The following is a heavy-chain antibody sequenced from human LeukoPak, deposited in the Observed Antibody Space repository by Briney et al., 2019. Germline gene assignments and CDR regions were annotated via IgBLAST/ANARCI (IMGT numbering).Heavy chain of an antibody. D-gene: IGHD6-13*01. Sequence: SETLSLTCTVSGGSISSYYWSWIRQPPGKGLEWIGYIYYSGSTNYNPSLKNRVTISVDTSKNQFSLKLSSVTAADTAVYYCASIGMAAAGIVDYWGQGTLVTVSS. CDR3: ASIGMAAAGIVDY. CDR1: GGSISSYY. CDR2: IYYSGST. J-gene: IGHJ4*02. V-gene: IGHV4-59*01.